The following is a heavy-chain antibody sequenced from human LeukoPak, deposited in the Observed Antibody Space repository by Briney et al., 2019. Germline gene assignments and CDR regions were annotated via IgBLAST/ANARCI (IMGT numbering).Heavy chain of an antibody. Sequence: SETLSLTCNVSGASINTADYYWTWIRQPPGKVLEWIGYISYSGTPYYNPSLNSRVTISLDTSKNQFSLKLNSVTAADTAMYYCARDRYGDFEDYWGHGTLVTVSS. V-gene: IGHV4-30-4*08. J-gene: IGHJ4*01. D-gene: IGHD4-17*01. CDR2: ISYSGTP. CDR1: GASINTADYY. CDR3: ARDRYGDFEDY.